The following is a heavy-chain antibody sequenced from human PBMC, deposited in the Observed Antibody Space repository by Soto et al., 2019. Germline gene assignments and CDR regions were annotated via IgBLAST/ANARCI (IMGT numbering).Heavy chain of an antibody. Sequence: LSLTCSVSGGSINSSSYFWGWVRQPPGKGLEWIGSIYYSGSTYYNPSLRSRVTISVDTSKNQFSLKLSSVTAADTAVFYCARHYSSGSRNWFDPWGQGTLVSVSS. CDR3: ARHYSSGSRNWFDP. CDR1: GGSINSSSYF. V-gene: IGHV4-39*01. J-gene: IGHJ5*02. CDR2: IYYSGST. D-gene: IGHD6-19*01.